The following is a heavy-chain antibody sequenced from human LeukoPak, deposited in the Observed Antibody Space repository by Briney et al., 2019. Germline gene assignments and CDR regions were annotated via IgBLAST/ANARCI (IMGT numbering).Heavy chain of an antibody. CDR3: ARGSSEYDIFFRYGMDV. J-gene: IGHJ6*02. Sequence: SVTLSLTCTVSGGSISSYYWSWIRQPPGKGLEWIGYTYYSGSTNYNPSLKSRVTISVDTSKNQFSLKLSSVTAADTAVYYCARGSSEYDIFFRYGMDVWGQGTTVTVSS. CDR2: TYYSGST. D-gene: IGHD3-9*01. V-gene: IGHV4-59*08. CDR1: GGSISSYY.